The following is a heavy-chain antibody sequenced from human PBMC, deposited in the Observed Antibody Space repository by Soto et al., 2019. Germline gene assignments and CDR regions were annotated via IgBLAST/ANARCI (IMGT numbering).Heavy chain of an antibody. V-gene: IGHV4-59*01. D-gene: IGHD3-10*01. CDR3: ARSFTYGAQRFDY. J-gene: IGHJ4*02. CDR1: GDSMSTYY. CDR2: IYDGGTT. Sequence: QVHLQESSPELVKPSETLYLTCSVSGDSMSTYYWTWIRQPPGKGLEWIGYIYDGGTTDYSPSLKSRVAISVDTSKNQFSLRLSSVTAADTAMYYCARSFTYGAQRFDYWGQGALVTVSS.